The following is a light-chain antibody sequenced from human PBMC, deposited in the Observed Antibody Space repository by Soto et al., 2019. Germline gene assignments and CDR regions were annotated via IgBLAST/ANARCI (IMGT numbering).Light chain of an antibody. CDR3: MQGSYWPWT. CDR1: QSLEYSDGKTY. J-gene: IGKJ1*01. V-gene: IGKV2-30*01. Sequence: DAVLTQSPLSLPVTPGQPASISCRSSQSLEYSDGKTYLNWYQQRPGQSPRRLIYKVSNRDFGVPDRFSGSGSGTAFTLVISRVEAEDVGVYYCMQGSYWPWTFGEGTKVEIK. CDR2: KVS.